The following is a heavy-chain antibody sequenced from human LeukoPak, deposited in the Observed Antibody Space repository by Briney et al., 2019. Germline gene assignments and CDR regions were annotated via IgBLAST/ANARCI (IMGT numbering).Heavy chain of an antibody. D-gene: IGHD1-26*01. J-gene: IGHJ4*02. Sequence: PGGSLRLSCAASGFTFSSYEMNWVRQAPGKGLEWVSYISSSGTTTHYADSVKGRFTISRDNAKNSLYLQMNSLRAEDTALYYCARGGVYWGQGTLVTVSS. CDR2: ISSSGTTT. V-gene: IGHV3-48*03. CDR1: GFTFSSYE. CDR3: ARGGVY.